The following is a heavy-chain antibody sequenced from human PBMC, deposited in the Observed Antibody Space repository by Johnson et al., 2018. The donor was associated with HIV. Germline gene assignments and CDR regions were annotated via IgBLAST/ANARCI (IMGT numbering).Heavy chain of an antibody. V-gene: IGHV3-30*04. CDR3: AKDGMGGNYWYAFDI. D-gene: IGHD1-26*01. J-gene: IGHJ3*02. Sequence: VQLVESGGAVVQPGGSLRLSCAASGFTFSSYAMHWVRQAPGKGLEWVAVISYDGSNKYYADSVKGGFTISRDNTKNTLYLQMNSLRAEDTAVYYCAKDGMGGNYWYAFDIWGQGTIVTVSS. CDR1: GFTFSSYA. CDR2: ISYDGSNK.